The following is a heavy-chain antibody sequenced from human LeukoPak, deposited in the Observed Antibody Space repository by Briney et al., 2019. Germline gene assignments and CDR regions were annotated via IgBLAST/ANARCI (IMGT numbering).Heavy chain of an antibody. V-gene: IGHV4-61*01. Sequence: SETLSLTCPVSGGSVSSGSYYWSWIRQPPGKGLEWIAYINYSGSANYKPSLKSRVTILVDTSKSQFSLNLSSGPAADTAVLIVEKKVSSRPFDYWGQGTLVTVSS. J-gene: IGHJ4*02. CDR1: GGSVSSGSYY. CDR2: INYSGSA. D-gene: IGHD2-15*01. CDR3: EKKVSSRPFDY.